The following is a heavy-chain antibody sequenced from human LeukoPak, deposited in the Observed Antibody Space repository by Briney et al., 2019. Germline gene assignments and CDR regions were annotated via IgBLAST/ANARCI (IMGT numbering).Heavy chain of an antibody. D-gene: IGHD4-11*01. CDR2: IIPIFGTA. CDR1: GGTFSSYA. V-gene: IGHV1-69*13. CDR3: ARADYRMDYYYYGMDV. J-gene: IGHJ6*02. Sequence: SVKVSCKASGGTFSSYAISWERQAPGQGLEWMGGIIPIFGTANYAQKFQGRVTITADESTSTAYMELSSLRSEDTAVYYCARADYRMDYYYYGMDVWGQGTTVTVSS.